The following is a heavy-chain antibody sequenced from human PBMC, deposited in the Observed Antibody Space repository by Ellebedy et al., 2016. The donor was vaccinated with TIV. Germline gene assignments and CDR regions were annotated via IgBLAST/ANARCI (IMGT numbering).Heavy chain of an antibody. CDR3: ARSYGARTSGP. J-gene: IGHJ5*02. CDR1: EFPVSSNH. V-gene: IGHV3-53*01. CDR2: IYSGGST. Sequence: GESLKISCAASEFPVSSNHINWVRQAPGKGLEWVSVIYSGGSTYYADSVKGRFTISRDNSKNTLYLHMNSLRAEDTAVYYCARSYGARTSGPWGQGTLVTVSS. D-gene: IGHD3-16*01.